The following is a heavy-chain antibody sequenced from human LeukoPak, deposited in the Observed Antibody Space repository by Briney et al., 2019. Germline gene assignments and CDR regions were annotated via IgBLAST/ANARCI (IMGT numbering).Heavy chain of an antibody. V-gene: IGHV4-34*01. CDR2: INHSGST. Sequence: SETLSLTCAVYGGSFSGYYWSWIRQPPGKGREWIGEINHSGSTNYNPSLKSRVTISVDTSKNQFSLKLSSVTAADTAVYYCARRATTWIQLWLQPRIYFDYWGQGTLVTVSS. CDR1: GGSFSGYY. J-gene: IGHJ4*02. D-gene: IGHD5-18*01. CDR3: ARRATTWIQLWLQPRIYFDY.